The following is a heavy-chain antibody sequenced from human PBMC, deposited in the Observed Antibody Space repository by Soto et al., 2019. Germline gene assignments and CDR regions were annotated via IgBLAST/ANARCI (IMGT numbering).Heavy chain of an antibody. V-gene: IGHV1-2*02. D-gene: IGHD3-3*01. CDR2: INPNSGGT. CDR1: GYTFTGYY. J-gene: IGHJ6*02. Sequence: ASVKVFCEASGYTFTGYYMHWVRQAPGQGLEWMGWINPNSGGTNYAQKFQGRVTMTRDTSISTAYMELSRLRSDDTAVYYCARYRGIFGVVIPAPNPNYYYYGMDVWGQGTTVTVSS. CDR3: ARYRGIFGVVIPAPNPNYYYYGMDV.